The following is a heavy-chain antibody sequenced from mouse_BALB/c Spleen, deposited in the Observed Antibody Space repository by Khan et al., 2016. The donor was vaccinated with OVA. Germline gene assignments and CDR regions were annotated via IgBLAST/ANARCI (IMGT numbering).Heavy chain of an antibody. D-gene: IGHD1-1*01. V-gene: IGHV1-20*02. CDR1: GYSFTDYF. CDR3: TRVYRSDFDY. Sequence: EVQLQQSGPELVKPGASVKISCKASGYSFTDYFMNWVMQSHGKSLEWIGRINPHIGETFYNQKFKGKATLTVDESSSTAHMELRSLASEDSAVYYCTRVYRSDFDYWGQGTTLTVSS. J-gene: IGHJ2*01. CDR2: INPHIGET.